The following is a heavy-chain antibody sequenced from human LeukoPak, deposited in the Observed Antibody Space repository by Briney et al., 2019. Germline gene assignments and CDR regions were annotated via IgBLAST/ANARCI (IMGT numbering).Heavy chain of an antibody. D-gene: IGHD3-3*01. CDR2: INAGNGNT. CDR3: ARDSSVLRFLEDHWYFDL. V-gene: IGHV1-3*03. CDR1: GYTFTSYA. Sequence: ASVKVSCKASGYTFTSYAMHWVRQAPGQRLEWMGWINAGNGNTKYSQEFQGRVTITRDTSASTAYMELSSLRSEDTAVYYCARDSSVLRFLEDHWYFDLWGRGTLVTVSS. J-gene: IGHJ2*01.